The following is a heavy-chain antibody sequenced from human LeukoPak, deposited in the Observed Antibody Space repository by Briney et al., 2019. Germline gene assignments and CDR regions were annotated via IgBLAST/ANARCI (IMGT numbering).Heavy chain of an antibody. Sequence: ASVKVSCKASGYTFTGYYMHWVRQAPGQGLEWMGWINPNSGGTNYAQKFQGRVTMTRDTSISTAYMELSRLRSDDTAVYYCARGGGLYCSSTSCYILYYNYGMDVWGQGTTVTVSS. J-gene: IGHJ6*02. CDR3: ARGGGLYCSSTSCYILYYNYGMDV. V-gene: IGHV1-2*02. D-gene: IGHD2-2*01. CDR1: GYTFTGYY. CDR2: INPNSGGT.